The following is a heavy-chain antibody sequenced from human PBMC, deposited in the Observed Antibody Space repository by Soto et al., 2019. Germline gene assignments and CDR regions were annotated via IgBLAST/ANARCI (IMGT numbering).Heavy chain of an antibody. CDR2: IYYSGST. J-gene: IGHJ3*02. D-gene: IGHD6-13*01. CDR3: ARRYSSAFDI. V-gene: IGHV4-59*08. CDR1: GGSISNYY. Sequence: SETLSLTCAVSGGSISNYYWSWIRQPPGKGLEWIGYIYYSGSTNYNPSLKSRVTISVDTSKNQFSLKLSSVTAADTAVYYCARRYSSAFDIWGQGTMVTVSS.